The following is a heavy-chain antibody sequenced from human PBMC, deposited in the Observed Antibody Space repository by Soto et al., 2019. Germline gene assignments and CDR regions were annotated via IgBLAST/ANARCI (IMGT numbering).Heavy chain of an antibody. D-gene: IGHD5-18*01. CDR3: ARVDTALFYFDY. CDR1: GFTFSSYS. Sequence: EVQLVESGGGLVKPGGSLRLSCAASGFTFSSYSMNWVRHAPGKGLEWVSSISSSSSYIYYADSVKGRFTISRDNAKNSLYLQMNSLRAEDTAVYYCARVDTALFYFDYWGQGTLVTVSS. V-gene: IGHV3-21*01. CDR2: ISSSSSYI. J-gene: IGHJ4*02.